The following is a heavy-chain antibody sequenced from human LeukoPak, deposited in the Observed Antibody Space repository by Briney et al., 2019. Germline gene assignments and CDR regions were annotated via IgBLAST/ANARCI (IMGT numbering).Heavy chain of an antibody. V-gene: IGHV3-48*03. CDR2: ISSSGSTI. Sequence: PGGSLRLSCAASGFTFSSYEMNWVRQAPGKGLEWVSYISSSGSTIYYADSVKGRFTISRDTSKNTLYLQMNSLRAGDTAVYYCVAGRGGQSVFVFWGRGIVVSVSS. J-gene: IGHJ4*02. CDR3: VAGRGGQSVFVF. CDR1: GFTFSSYE. D-gene: IGHD1-14*01.